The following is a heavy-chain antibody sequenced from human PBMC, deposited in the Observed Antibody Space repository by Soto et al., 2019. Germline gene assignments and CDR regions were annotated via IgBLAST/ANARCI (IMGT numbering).Heavy chain of an antibody. Sequence: SVKVSCKASGGTFSSYAISWVRQAPGQGLEWMGGIIPIFGTANYAQKFQGRVTITADESTSTAYMELSSLRSEDTAVYYCARDCSSTSCQMGYYYGMDVWGQGTTVTVSS. J-gene: IGHJ6*02. D-gene: IGHD2-2*01. CDR3: ARDCSSTSCQMGYYYGMDV. CDR2: IIPIFGTA. V-gene: IGHV1-69*13. CDR1: GGTFSSYA.